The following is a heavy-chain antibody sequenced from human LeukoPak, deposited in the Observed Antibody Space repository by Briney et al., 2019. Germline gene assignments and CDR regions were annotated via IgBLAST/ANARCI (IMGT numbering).Heavy chain of an antibody. CDR3: ARSPQYSSGWYVDY. CDR2: IYYSGST. D-gene: IGHD6-19*01. Sequence: TSGTLSLTCTVSGGSISSYYWSWIRQPPGKGLEWIGYIYYSGSTNYNPSLKSRVTISVDTSKNQFSLKLSSVTAADTAVYYCARSPQYSSGWYVDYWGQGTLVTVSS. J-gene: IGHJ4*02. V-gene: IGHV4-59*01. CDR1: GGSISSYY.